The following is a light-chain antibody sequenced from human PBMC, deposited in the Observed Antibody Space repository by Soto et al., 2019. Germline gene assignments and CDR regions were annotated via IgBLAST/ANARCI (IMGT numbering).Light chain of an antibody. Sequence: EIVLTQSPATLSLSPGERATLSCRASQSVGNNLAWYQQKPGQAPGLLIYAASIRATGIPARFSGSGSGTDFTLTISSLEPEDFAVYFCQQRSNWPTFGQGTRLEIK. CDR1: QSVGNN. V-gene: IGKV3-11*01. J-gene: IGKJ5*01. CDR3: QQRSNWPT. CDR2: AAS.